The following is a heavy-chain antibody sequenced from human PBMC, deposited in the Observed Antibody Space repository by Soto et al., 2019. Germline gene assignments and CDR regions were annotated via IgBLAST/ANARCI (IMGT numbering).Heavy chain of an antibody. CDR3: ARDRAVTGYFDY. Sequence: QVQLVESGGGVVQPGRSLRLSCAASGFTFSSYGMHWVRQAPGKGLEWVAVIWYDGSNKYYADSVKGRFTISRDNSKNTRYLPMNSLRAEDTAVYYCARDRAVTGYFDYWGQGTLVTVSS. CDR1: GFTFSSYG. V-gene: IGHV3-33*01. CDR2: IWYDGSNK. J-gene: IGHJ4*02. D-gene: IGHD4-17*01.